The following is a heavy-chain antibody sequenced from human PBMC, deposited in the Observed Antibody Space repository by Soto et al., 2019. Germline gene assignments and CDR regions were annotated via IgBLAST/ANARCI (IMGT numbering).Heavy chain of an antibody. Sequence: ASVKVSCKASGYTFTGYYMHWVRQAPGQGLEWMGWINPNSGGTNYAQKFQGWVTMTRDTSISTAYMELSRLRSDDTAVYYCARSLAAAGTGYDYYYYYYMDVWGQGTMVTVSS. D-gene: IGHD6-13*01. CDR2: INPNSGGT. CDR3: ARSLAAAGTGYDYYYYYYMDV. V-gene: IGHV1-2*04. J-gene: IGHJ6*03. CDR1: GYTFTGYY.